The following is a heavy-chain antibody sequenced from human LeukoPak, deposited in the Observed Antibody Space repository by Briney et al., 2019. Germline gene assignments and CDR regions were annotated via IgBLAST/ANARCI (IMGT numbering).Heavy chain of an antibody. CDR3: ARTTVTPEDFDY. Sequence: ASVKVSCKASGCTFTSYGISWVRQAPGQGLEWMGWISAYNGNTNYAQKLQGRVTMTTDTSTSTAYMELRSLRSDDTAVYYCARTTVTPEDFDYWGQGTLVTVSS. D-gene: IGHD4-17*01. CDR2: ISAYNGNT. CDR1: GCTFTSYG. V-gene: IGHV1-18*01. J-gene: IGHJ4*02.